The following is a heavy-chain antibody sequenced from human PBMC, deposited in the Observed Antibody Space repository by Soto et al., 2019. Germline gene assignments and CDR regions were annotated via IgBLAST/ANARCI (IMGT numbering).Heavy chain of an antibody. V-gene: IGHV1-18*01. D-gene: IGHD6-19*01. Sequence: QVQLVQSGPEVKKPGASVRVSCKASGYTFTTYGLTWVRQAPGQGLEWMGWISAYNGNTNYAQKFQGRVTMTTDTSTTTTDMELRSLRSDDTAVYFCARAVAGNFDYWGLGTLVTVSS. CDR2: ISAYNGNT. CDR3: ARAVAGNFDY. J-gene: IGHJ4*02. CDR1: GYTFTTYG.